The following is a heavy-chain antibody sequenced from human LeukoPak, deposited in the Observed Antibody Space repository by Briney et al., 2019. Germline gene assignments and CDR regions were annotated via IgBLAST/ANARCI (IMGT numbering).Heavy chain of an antibody. CDR1: GFTFSTHG. D-gene: IGHD6-13*01. J-gene: IGHJ4*02. CDR2: ISHEGSNK. Sequence: PGRSLRLSCAASGFTFSTHGMHWVRQAPGKGLEWVTVISHEGSNKYYADSVKGRFIISRDNAKNTLYLQMNSLRAEDTAVYFCARVRSSSWFDYWGQGTLVAVSS. CDR3: ARVRSSSWFDY. V-gene: IGHV3-30*03.